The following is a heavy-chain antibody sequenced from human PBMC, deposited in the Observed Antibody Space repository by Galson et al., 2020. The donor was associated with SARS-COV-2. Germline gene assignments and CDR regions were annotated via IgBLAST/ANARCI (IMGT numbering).Heavy chain of an antibody. J-gene: IGHJ3*02. V-gene: IGHV3-33*06. Sequence: QLGESLKISCAASGFTFSSYGMHWVRQAPGKGLEWVAVIWYDGSNKYYADSVKGRFTISRDNSKNTLYLQMNSLRAEDTAVYYCAKDIEVGATELVDIWGQGTMVTVSS. CDR1: GFTFSSYG. CDR3: AKDIEVGATELVDI. CDR2: IWYDGSNK. D-gene: IGHD1-26*01.